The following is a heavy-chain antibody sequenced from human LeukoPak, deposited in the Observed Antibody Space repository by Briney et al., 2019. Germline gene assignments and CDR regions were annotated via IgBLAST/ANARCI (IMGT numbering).Heavy chain of an antibody. J-gene: IGHJ5*02. V-gene: IGHV4-34*01. CDR3: ARQLYNWFDP. Sequence: PSETLSLTCAVYGGSFSGYYWSWIRQPPGKGLEWIGEINHSGSTNYNPSLESRVTISVDTSKNQFSLKLSSVTAADTAVYYCARQLYNWFDPWGQGTLVTVSS. CDR2: INHSGST. CDR1: GGSFSGYY.